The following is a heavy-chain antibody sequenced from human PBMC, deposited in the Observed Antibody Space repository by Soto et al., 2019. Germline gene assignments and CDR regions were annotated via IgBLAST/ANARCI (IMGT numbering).Heavy chain of an antibody. J-gene: IGHJ4*02. CDR1: GFTFTSYA. CDR2: INGGSGNT. D-gene: IGHD3-10*01. V-gene: IGHV1-3*01. CDR3: ARVPPWGNSAGDYYIQHYDS. Sequence: GASVKVSCKSSGFTFTSYAIHWLRQAPGQRPQWMGWINGGSGNTKYSQDFQGRVTFTRDTFATTAYLELSGLRSEDTAVYYCARVPPWGNSAGDYYIQHYDSWGQGTPVTVSS.